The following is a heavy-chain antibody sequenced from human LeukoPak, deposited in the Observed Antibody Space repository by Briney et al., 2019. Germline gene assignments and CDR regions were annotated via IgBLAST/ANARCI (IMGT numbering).Heavy chain of an antibody. Sequence: SETLSLTCTVSGGSISSSSYYWGWIRQPPGKGLEWIGSIYYSGSTYYNPSLKSRVTISVDTSKNQFSLKLSSVTAADTAVYYCARHAITATGKVFDDWGQGTLVTVSS. CDR3: ARHAITATGKVFDD. D-gene: IGHD6-13*01. CDR1: GGSISSSSYY. CDR2: IYYSGST. J-gene: IGHJ4*02. V-gene: IGHV4-39*01.